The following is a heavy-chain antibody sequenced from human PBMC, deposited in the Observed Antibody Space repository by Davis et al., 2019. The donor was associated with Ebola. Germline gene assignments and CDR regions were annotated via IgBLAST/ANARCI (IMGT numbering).Heavy chain of an antibody. V-gene: IGHV4-34*01. CDR1: GGSFSGHY. Sequence: SETLSLTCAVYGGSFSGHYCTWIRQTPEKGLEWIAEMNSSGGINYNNNPSLKSRVSISVDMSKNQCSPQLNSVTAADTAVYFGARGRDSYKVGNFWGQGALVTVSS. CDR2: MNSSGGI. CDR3: ARGRDSYKVGNF. J-gene: IGHJ4*02. D-gene: IGHD5-24*01.